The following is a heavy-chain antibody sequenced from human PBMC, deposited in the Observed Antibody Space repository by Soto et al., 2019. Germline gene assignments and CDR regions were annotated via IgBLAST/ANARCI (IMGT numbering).Heavy chain of an antibody. CDR3: ARALTDAEGFGSSYGMDV. CDR1: GGSINSNHW. D-gene: IGHD3-10*01. CDR2: IYHGGST. J-gene: IGHJ6*02. Sequence: SETLSLTCAVSGGSINSNHWWSWVRQPPGKGLEWIGEIYHGGSTNYNPSLKSRVTISVDKSKNQFSLKLNSVTAADTAVYYCARALTDAEGFGSSYGMDVWGQGTTVTVYS. V-gene: IGHV4-4*02.